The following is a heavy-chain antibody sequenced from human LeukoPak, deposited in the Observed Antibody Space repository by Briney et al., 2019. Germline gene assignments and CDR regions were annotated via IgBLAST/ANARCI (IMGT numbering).Heavy chain of an antibody. J-gene: IGHJ6*04. CDR2: INHSGST. CDR3: VRDRLRSSLDV. D-gene: IGHD3-3*01. CDR1: GGSISSSSYY. V-gene: IGHV4-39*07. Sequence: SETLSLTCTVSGGSISSSSYYWGWIRQPPGKGLEWIGEINHSGSTNYNPSLKSRVTISVDTSKEQFSLKLSSVTAADTAVYYCVRDRLRSSLDVWGKGTTVTVSS.